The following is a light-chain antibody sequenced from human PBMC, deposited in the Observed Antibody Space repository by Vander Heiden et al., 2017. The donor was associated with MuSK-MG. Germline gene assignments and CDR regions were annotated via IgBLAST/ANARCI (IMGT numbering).Light chain of an antibody. Sequence: SYELTQPRSVSVSPGQTASITCSGVKLGEKYACWYQQKPGQSPVLVIYQDSKRPSGIPELFYGANYGTTAHPNISGTQAVEDAYYYCTEWNSSTAVFGGGTKITVL. J-gene: IGLJ2*01. CDR1: KLGEKY. CDR2: QDS. V-gene: IGLV3-1*01. CDR3: TEWNSSTAV.